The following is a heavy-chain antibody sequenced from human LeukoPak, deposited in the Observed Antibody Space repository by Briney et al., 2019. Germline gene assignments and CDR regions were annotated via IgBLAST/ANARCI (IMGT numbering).Heavy chain of an antibody. V-gene: IGHV4-34*01. CDR2: INHSGST. CDR1: GGSFSGYY. J-gene: IGHJ3*02. Sequence: SETLSLTCAVYGGSFSGYYWSWLRQPPGKGLEWLGEINHSGSTNYNPSLKSRVTISVDTSKNQFSLKLTSVTAADTAVYYCARERYRYDILTGYYHDAYDIWGHGTMVIVSS. CDR3: ARERYRYDILTGYYHDAYDI. D-gene: IGHD3-9*01.